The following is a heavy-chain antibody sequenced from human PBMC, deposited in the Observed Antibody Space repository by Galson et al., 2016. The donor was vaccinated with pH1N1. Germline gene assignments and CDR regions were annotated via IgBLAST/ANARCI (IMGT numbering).Heavy chain of an antibody. Sequence: SVKVPCKASGGTFTNYAINWVRQAPGQGLEWMGGLIPILGTPDYAQTLQGRVTITADENTNTAYMEMSSLRAEDTAVYYCARGFRGYDRLEYYQNGMDVWGQGTTVTVSS. CDR3: ARGFRGYDRLEYYQNGMDV. V-gene: IGHV1-69*13. D-gene: IGHD5-12*01. CDR2: LIPILGTP. J-gene: IGHJ6*02. CDR1: GGTFTNYA.